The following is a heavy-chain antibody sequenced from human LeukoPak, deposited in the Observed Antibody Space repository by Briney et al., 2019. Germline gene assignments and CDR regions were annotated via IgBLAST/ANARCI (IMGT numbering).Heavy chain of an antibody. D-gene: IGHD3-10*01. CDR3: ARDRVAGGAFDI. CDR2: ISSSSSYI. V-gene: IGHV3-21*01. CDR1: GFTFSSYS. J-gene: IGHJ3*02. Sequence: GGSLRLSCAASGFTFSSYSMNWVRQAPGKGLEWVSSISSSSSYIYYADSVKGRFTISRDNAKNSLYLQMNSLRAEDTAVYYCARDRVAGGAFDIWGQGTMVPVSS.